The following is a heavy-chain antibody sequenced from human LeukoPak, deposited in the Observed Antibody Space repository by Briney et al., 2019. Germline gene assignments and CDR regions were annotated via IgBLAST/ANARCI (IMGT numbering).Heavy chain of an antibody. CDR2: IYYSGST. CDR1: GGSISSGDYY. J-gene: IGHJ4*02. CDR3: ARVSGDFYYFDY. Sequence: NASETLSLTCTVSGGSISSGDYYWGWIRQPPGKGLEWIGYIYYSGSTYYNPSLKSRVTISVDTSKNQCSLKLSSVTAADTAVYYCARVSGDFYYFDYWGQGTLVTVSS. V-gene: IGHV4-30-4*01. D-gene: IGHD2-21*02.